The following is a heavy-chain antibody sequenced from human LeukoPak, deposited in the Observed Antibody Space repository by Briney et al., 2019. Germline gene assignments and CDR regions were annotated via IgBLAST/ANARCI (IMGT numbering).Heavy chain of an antibody. CDR1: RFTFRDYY. CDR2: ISSSGRTI. J-gene: IGHJ4*02. V-gene: IGHV3-11*01. D-gene: IGHD3-22*01. Sequence: GGSLRLSCAASRFTFRDYYMTWIRQAPGKGLEWISYISSSGRTIYYADSVKGRFTISRDNARNSLYLQMNSLRAEDTAVYYCARGETHYYDTSGYWAYYFDYWGQGTLVTVSS. CDR3: ARGETHYYDTSGYWAYYFDY.